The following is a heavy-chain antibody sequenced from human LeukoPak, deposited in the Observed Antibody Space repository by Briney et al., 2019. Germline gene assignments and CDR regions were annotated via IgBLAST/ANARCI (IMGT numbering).Heavy chain of an antibody. V-gene: IGHV4-4*07. CDR1: GGSINSYY. J-gene: IGHJ4*02. CDR2: IYTTGNT. Sequence: KPSESPSLPCGVSGGSINSYYWSWIRQPAGKGRAWIGRIYTTGNTDYNPSLKSRVTMSVDTSKNQFSLNLSSVTAADTAVYYCARDARGWSGFDYWGQGTLVTVSS. CDR3: ARDARGWSGFDY. D-gene: IGHD3-3*01.